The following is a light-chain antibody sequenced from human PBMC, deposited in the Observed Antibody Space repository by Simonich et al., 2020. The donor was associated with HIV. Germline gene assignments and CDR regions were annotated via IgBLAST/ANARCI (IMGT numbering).Light chain of an antibody. J-gene: IGKJ1*01. CDR3: QQYNNWPRT. Sequence: EIVMTQSPATLSVSPGERPTLSCRASQSVSSNLAWYQQKPGQAPRLLIYGASTSATGIPARFSGSGSGTEFTLTISGMQSEDFVVYYCQQYNNWPRTFGQGTKVEIK. CDR2: GAS. CDR1: QSVSSN. V-gene: IGKV3-15*01.